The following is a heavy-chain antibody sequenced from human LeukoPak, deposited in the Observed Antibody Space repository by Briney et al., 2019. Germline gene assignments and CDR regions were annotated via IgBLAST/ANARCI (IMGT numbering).Heavy chain of an antibody. CDR2: INPNSGGT. D-gene: IGHD3-9*01. Sequence: GASVKVSCKASGYTFTSYGISWVRQAPGQGLEWMGWINPNSGGTNYAQKFQGRVTMTRDTSISTAYMELSRLRSDDTAVYYCAAVLRYFVFTGGNWGQGALVTVSS. CDR3: AAVLRYFVFTGGN. V-gene: IGHV1-2*02. J-gene: IGHJ4*02. CDR1: GYTFTSYG.